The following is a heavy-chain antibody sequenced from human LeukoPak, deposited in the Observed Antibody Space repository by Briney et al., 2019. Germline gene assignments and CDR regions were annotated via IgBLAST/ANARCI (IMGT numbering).Heavy chain of an antibody. CDR2: IWHDGSAE. CDR1: GFTSSSYD. D-gene: IGHD2-15*01. J-gene: IGHJ4*02. Sequence: GGTLRLSCAVSGFTSSSYDVYCVPQAPSKGPEGGTVIWHDGSAEFYADCVRGRFSISRDDSKNTVHLQLNRLRADDTALYYCARDSRGGWSGYFDYWGEGTLVTVSS. V-gene: IGHV3-33*01. CDR3: ARDSRGGWSGYFDY.